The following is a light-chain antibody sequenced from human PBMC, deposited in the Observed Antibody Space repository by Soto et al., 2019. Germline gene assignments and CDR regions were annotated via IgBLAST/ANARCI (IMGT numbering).Light chain of an antibody. J-gene: IGKJ1*01. Sequence: DIQMTQSPSSLSASVGDRVSITCRASQSIAKSLNWYQQKPGKAPKLLIHSASTLQSGVPSRFSGGGTGTDFTLTIDSLQPEDFATYYCQQSHSIPRTFGQGTKVEIK. V-gene: IGKV1-39*01. CDR1: QSIAKS. CDR2: SAS. CDR3: QQSHSIPRT.